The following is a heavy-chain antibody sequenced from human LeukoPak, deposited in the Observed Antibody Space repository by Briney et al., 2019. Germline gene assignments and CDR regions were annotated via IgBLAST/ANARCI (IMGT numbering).Heavy chain of an antibody. CDR3: AKRGVSGSYYDYYYYYMDV. Sequence: PGGSLRLSCAASGVTFSNYAMSWVRQAPGKGLEWVSGISGSGDVTYYADSVKGRFTISRDNSKNTLYLQMNSLRAEDTAVYYCAKRGVSGSYYDYYYYYMDVWGKGTTVTVSS. CDR2: ISGSGDVT. J-gene: IGHJ6*03. V-gene: IGHV3-23*01. D-gene: IGHD1-26*01. CDR1: GVTFSNYA.